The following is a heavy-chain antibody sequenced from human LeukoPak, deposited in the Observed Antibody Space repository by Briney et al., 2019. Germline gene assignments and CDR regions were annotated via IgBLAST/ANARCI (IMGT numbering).Heavy chain of an antibody. V-gene: IGHV4-38-2*02. J-gene: IGHJ4*02. D-gene: IGHD5-12*01. CDR3: AREVWWLRTTDY. CDR1: GYSISSGYY. CDR2: IYHSGST. Sequence: SETLSLTCTVSGYSISSGYYWGWIRQPPGKGLEWIGSIYHSGSTYYNPSLKSRVTISVDTSKNQFSLKLSSVTAADTAVYYCAREVWWLRTTDYWGQGTLVTVSS.